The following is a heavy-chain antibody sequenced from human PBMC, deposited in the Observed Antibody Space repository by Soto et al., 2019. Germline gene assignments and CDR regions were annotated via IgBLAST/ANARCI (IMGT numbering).Heavy chain of an antibody. D-gene: IGHD3-22*01. CDR2: IWYDGSNK. V-gene: IGHV3-33*01. CDR1: GFTFSSYG. CDR3: ARVPNYYDSSGYYRDYYYYYGMDV. J-gene: IGHJ6*02. Sequence: PGGSLRLSCAASGFTFSSYGMHWVRQAPGKGLEWVAVIWYDGSNKYYADSVKGRFTISRDNSKNTLYLQMNSLRAEDTAVYYCARVPNYYDSSGYYRDYYYYYGMDVWGQGTTVTVSS.